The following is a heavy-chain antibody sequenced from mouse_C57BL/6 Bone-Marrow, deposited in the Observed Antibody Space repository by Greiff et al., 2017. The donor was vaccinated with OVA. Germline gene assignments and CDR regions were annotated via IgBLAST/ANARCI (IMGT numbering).Heavy chain of an antibody. Sequence: DVQLVESGGDLVKPGGSLKLSCAASGFTFSSYGMSWVRQTPDKRLEWVATISSGGSYTYYPDSVKGRFTISSDNAKNTLYLQMSSLKSEDTAMYYCARVITTVVATYYAMDYWGQGTSVTVSS. D-gene: IGHD1-1*01. J-gene: IGHJ4*01. CDR3: ARVITTVVATYYAMDY. CDR2: ISSGGSYT. V-gene: IGHV5-6*01. CDR1: GFTFSSYG.